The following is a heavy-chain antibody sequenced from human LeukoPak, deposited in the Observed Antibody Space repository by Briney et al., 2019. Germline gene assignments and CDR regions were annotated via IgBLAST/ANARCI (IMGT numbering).Heavy chain of an antibody. CDR2: INHSGST. Sequence: PSETLSLTCAVYGGSFSGYYWSWIRQPPGKGLEWIGEINHSGSTNYNPSLKGRVTISVDTSKNQFSLKLSSVTAADTAVYYCARGGRDDRSIDYWGQGTLVTVSS. CDR3: ARGGRDDRSIDY. J-gene: IGHJ4*02. D-gene: IGHD1-1*01. CDR1: GGSFSGYY. V-gene: IGHV4-34*01.